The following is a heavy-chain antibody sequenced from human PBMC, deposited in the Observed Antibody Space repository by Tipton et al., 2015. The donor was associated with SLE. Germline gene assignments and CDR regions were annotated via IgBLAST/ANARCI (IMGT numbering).Heavy chain of an antibody. CDR2: ITWDGGST. J-gene: IGHJ6*02. V-gene: IGHV3-43*01. CDR1: GFSFDDHT. CDR3: AKAATPRYYFYGMDV. D-gene: IGHD2-2*01. Sequence: SLRLSCAASGFSFDDHTMHWVRQAPGKGLEWVSLITWDGGSTYYADSVKGRFTISRDNSYNSLYLQMNSLRGEDTALYYCAKAATPRYYFYGMDVWGQGTTVTVSS.